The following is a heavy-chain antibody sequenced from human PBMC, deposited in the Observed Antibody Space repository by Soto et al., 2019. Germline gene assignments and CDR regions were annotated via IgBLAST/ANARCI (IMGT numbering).Heavy chain of an antibody. CDR1: GFTFSIYV. Sequence: DVQLLESGGGLVQPGGSLRLSCAASGFTFSIYVMNWVRHAPAKGLEWVTLISGSGDTTNYADSVQGRFTISRDNSKKTLYLQMNSLRAEDTAVYYCARVGGVSGDTAQNYWGQGTLVTVSS. D-gene: IGHD5-18*01. V-gene: IGHV3-23*01. CDR3: ARVGGVSGDTAQNY. J-gene: IGHJ4*02. CDR2: ISGSGDTT.